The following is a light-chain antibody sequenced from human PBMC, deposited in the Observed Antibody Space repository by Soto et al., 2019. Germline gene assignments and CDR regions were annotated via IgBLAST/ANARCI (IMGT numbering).Light chain of an antibody. CDR2: GAS. CDR3: QQFGSSAWT. V-gene: IGKV3-20*01. J-gene: IGKJ1*01. CDR1: QRLSSSY. Sequence: EIVLTQSPGTLSLSPGERVTLSCRASQRLSSSYLAWYQQKPGQAPRLLIQGASSRATGIPDRFSGSGSGTDFTLTISRLEPEDLAVYYCQQFGSSAWTFGQGTRVEIK.